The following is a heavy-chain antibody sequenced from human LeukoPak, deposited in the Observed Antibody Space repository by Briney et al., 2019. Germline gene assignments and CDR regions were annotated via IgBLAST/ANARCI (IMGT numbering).Heavy chain of an antibody. J-gene: IGHJ4*02. CDR3: ARVHSSSWYYFDY. Sequence: SETLSLTCTVSGGSISSYYWSWIRQPPGKGLEWIGYIYYSGGTNYNPSLKSRVTISVDTSKNQFSLKLSSVTAADTAVYYCARVHSSSWYYFDYWGQGTLVTVSS. CDR1: GGSISSYY. D-gene: IGHD6-13*01. V-gene: IGHV4-59*01. CDR2: IYYSGGT.